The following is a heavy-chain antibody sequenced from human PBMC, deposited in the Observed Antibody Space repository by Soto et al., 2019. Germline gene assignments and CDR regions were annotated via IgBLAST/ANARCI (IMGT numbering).Heavy chain of an antibody. CDR1: GYTFTSYY. J-gene: IGHJ6*02. D-gene: IGHD2-15*01. Sequence: ASVKVSCKASGYTFTSYYMHWVRQAPGQGLEWMGIINPSGGSTSYAQKFQGRVTMTRDTSTTTVYMELSSLRSEDTVVYYCARDPPLGYCSGGSCSRNYYYYYGMDVWGQGTTVTVSS. CDR3: ARDPPLGYCSGGSCSRNYYYYYGMDV. V-gene: IGHV1-46*01. CDR2: INPSGGST.